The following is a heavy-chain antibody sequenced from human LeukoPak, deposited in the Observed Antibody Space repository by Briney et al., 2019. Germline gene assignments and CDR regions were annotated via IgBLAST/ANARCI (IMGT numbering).Heavy chain of an antibody. V-gene: IGHV4-59*08. CDR3: ARGVGAMTTVVTGAFDI. J-gene: IGHJ3*02. D-gene: IGHD4-23*01. CDR1: GGSISSYY. CDR2: IYHGGST. Sequence: SETLSLTCTVSGGSISSYYWSWIRQPPGKGLEWIGSIYHGGSTYYNPSLKSRVTISVDTSKNQFSLKLSSVTAADTAVYYCARGVGAMTTVVTGAFDIWGQGTMVTVSS.